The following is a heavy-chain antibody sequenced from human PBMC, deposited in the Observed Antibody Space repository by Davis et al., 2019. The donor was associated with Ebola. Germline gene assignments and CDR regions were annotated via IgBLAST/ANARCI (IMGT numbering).Heavy chain of an antibody. D-gene: IGHD1-26*01. J-gene: IGHJ4*02. Sequence: GESLKISCAASGFTFSNAWMNWVRQAPGKGLEWVSSIITSSGNIYYADSVMGRFTISRDNAKNSLYLQMKGLRVEDTAVYYCTRARGSNFYFDYWGQGTLVTVSS. V-gene: IGHV3-21*01. CDR1: GFTFSNAW. CDR2: IITSSGNI. CDR3: TRARGSNFYFDY.